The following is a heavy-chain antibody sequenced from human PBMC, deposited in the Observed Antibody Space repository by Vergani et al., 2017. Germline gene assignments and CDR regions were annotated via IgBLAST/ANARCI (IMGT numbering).Heavy chain of an antibody. V-gene: IGHV1-46*03. J-gene: IGHJ5*01. CDR2: INTSGGST. Sequence: QVQLVQSGAEVKKPGASVKVSCKASGYTFPSYYMHWVRQAPGQGLEWMGIINTSGGSTSYAQKFQGRVTMTRGTSTSTVYMELSSLRSEDTAVYYCAXFSDSDLRDNWFDPWSEGSLVTVSS. D-gene: IGHD2-21*02. CDR1: GYTFPSYY. CDR3: AXFSDSDLRDNWFDP.